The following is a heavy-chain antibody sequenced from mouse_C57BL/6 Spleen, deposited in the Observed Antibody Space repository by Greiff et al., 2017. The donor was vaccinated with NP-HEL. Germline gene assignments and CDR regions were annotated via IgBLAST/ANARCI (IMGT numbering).Heavy chain of an antibody. J-gene: IGHJ2*01. D-gene: IGHD1-1*01. CDR1: GFTFSDYY. Sequence: EVKLQESGGGLVQPGGSLKLSCAASGFTFSDYYMYWVRQTPEKRLEWVAYISNGGGSTYYPDTVKGRFTISRDNAKNTLYLQMSRLKSEDTAMYYCARRAYYGSSLDYWGQGTTLTVSS. CDR3: ARRAYYGSSLDY. CDR2: ISNGGGST. V-gene: IGHV5-12*01.